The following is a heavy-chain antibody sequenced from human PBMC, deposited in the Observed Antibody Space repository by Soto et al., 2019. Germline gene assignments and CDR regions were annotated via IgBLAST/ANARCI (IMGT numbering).Heavy chain of an antibody. CDR3: ARGGRAAEWGYFQH. J-gene: IGHJ1*01. CDR2: IIPIFGTA. V-gene: IGHV1-69*12. CDR1: GGTFSSYA. D-gene: IGHD2-8*01. Sequence: QVQLVQSGAEVKKPGSSVKVSCKASGGTFSSYAISWVRQAPGQGLEWMGGIIPIFGTANYAQKFQGRVTITANESTSTAYMELSSLRSEDTAVYYCARGGRAAEWGYFQHWGQGTLVTVSS.